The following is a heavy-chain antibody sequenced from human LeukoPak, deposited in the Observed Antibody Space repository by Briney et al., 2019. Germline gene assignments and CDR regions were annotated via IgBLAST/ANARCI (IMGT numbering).Heavy chain of an antibody. D-gene: IGHD3-22*01. CDR1: GFTFSDYY. J-gene: IGHJ4*02. CDR2: ISSSGSTI. CDR3: ARSTYYYDSSGWGGYFDY. V-gene: IGHV3-11*04. Sequence: PGGSLRLSCAASGFTFSDYYMSWIRQAPGKGLEWVSYISSSGSTIYYADSGKGRFTISRDNAKNSLYLQMNSLRAEDTAVYYCARSTYYYDSSGWGGYFDYWGQGTLVTVSS.